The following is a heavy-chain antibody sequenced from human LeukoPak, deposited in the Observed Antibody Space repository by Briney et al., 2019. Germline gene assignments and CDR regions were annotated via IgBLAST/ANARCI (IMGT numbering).Heavy chain of an antibody. J-gene: IGHJ4*02. CDR1: GFTFSTYA. D-gene: IGHD1/OR15-1a*01. CDR2: ISDTGGNT. Sequence: PAGSLRLTCTASGFTFSTYAMSWVRQTPERGLEWVSAISDTGGNTFYADSVKGRFTISRDNYKNTLYLQMNSLRAEDTAIYYCAKGRTNDYWGQGTLVTVSS. CDR3: AKGRTNDY. V-gene: IGHV3-23*01.